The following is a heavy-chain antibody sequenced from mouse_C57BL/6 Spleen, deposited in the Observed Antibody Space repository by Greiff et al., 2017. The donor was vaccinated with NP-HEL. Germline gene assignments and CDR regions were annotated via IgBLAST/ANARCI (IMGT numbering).Heavy chain of an antibody. D-gene: IGHD1-1*01. V-gene: IGHV5-17*01. CDR2: ISSGSSTI. J-gene: IGHJ1*03. CDR3: ARRDYGSSYEYFDV. CDR1: GFTFSDYG. Sequence: EVKVVESGGGLVKPGGSLKLSCAASGFTFSDYGMHWVRQAPEKGLEWVAYISSGSSTIYYADTVKGRFTISRDNAKNTLFLQMTSLRSEDTAMYYCARRDYGSSYEYFDVWGTRTTVTVSS.